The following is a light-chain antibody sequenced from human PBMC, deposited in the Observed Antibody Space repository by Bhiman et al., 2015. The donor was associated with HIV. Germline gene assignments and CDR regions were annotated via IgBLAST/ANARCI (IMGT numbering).Light chain of an antibody. CDR3: QAWDSSSGGV. CDR2: QDT. CDR1: KLGDKY. V-gene: IGLV3-1*01. J-gene: IGLJ1*01. Sequence: SYELTQPPSVSVSPGQTASITCSGDKLGDKYTCWYQQKPGQSPVLVIYQDTKRPSGIPERFSGSNSGNTATLTINGTQGMDEAAYYCQAWDSSSGGVFGTGTKVTVL.